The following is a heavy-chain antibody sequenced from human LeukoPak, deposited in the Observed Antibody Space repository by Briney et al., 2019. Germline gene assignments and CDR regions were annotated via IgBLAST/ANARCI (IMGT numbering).Heavy chain of an antibody. CDR2: ISGSGGST. Sequence: GGSLRLSCAASGFTFSSYAMSWVRQAPGKGLEWVSAISGSGGSTYYADSVKGRFTISRDNSKNTLYLQMNSLRAEDTAVYYSAKSLQSSGDYSGGQGTLVTVSS. V-gene: IGHV3-23*01. J-gene: IGHJ5*01. CDR1: GFTFSSYA. D-gene: IGHD4-17*01. CDR3: AKSLQSSGDYS.